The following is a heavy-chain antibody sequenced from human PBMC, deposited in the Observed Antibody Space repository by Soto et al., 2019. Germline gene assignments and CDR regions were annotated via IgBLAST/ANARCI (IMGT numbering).Heavy chain of an antibody. D-gene: IGHD1-1*01. CDR3: ARDWTKFDY. CDR1: GFTFTSYA. CDR2: ISGSGGST. J-gene: IGHJ4*02. V-gene: IGHV3-23*01. Sequence: GGSLRLSCAASGFTFTSYAMSWVRRAPGKGLEWVSAISGSGGSTYYADSVKGRFTISRDNPKNTLYLQMSILRAEDTAVYYCARDWTKFDYWGQGTLVTVSS.